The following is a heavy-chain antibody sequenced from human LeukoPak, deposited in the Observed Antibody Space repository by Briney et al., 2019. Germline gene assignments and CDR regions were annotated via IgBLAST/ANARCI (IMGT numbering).Heavy chain of an antibody. D-gene: IGHD3-22*01. Sequence: SETLSLTCTVSGGSISSYYWSWIRQPPGKGLEWIGYIYYSGSTNYNPSLKSRVTISVDTSKNQFSLKLSSVTAADTAVYYCARDRTNYYDSSFDIWGQGTMVTVSS. V-gene: IGHV4-59*01. CDR2: IYYSGST. J-gene: IGHJ3*02. CDR1: GGSISSYY. CDR3: ARDRTNYYDSSFDI.